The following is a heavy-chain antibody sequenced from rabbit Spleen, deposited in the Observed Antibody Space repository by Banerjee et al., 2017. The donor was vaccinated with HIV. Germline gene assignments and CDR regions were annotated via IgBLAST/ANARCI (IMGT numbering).Heavy chain of an antibody. Sequence: QEQLEESGGGLVKPEGSLTLTCKASGFDLSSRYWICWVRQAPGKGLEWIACIAGSSSGFTYSATWAKGRFTCSKTSSTTVTLQMTSLTVADTATYFCARDTGTSFSSYGMDLWGQGTLVTVS. CDR2: IAGSSSGFT. CDR3: ARDTGTSFSSYGMDL. V-gene: IGHV1S45*01. D-gene: IGHD7-1*01. J-gene: IGHJ6*01. CDR1: GFDLSSRYW.